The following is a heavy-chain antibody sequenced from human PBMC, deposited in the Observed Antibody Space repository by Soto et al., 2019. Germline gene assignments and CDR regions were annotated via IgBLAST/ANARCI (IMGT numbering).Heavy chain of an antibody. V-gene: IGHV1-18*01. J-gene: IGHJ3*02. Sequence: QVQLVQSGAEVKKPGASVKVSCKASGYTFTSYGISWVRQAPGQGLEWMGWISAYNGNTNYAQKLQGRVTMTTDTSTSTAYMELRSLRSDDTAVYYCARDPPCRLYYDFWSGYSTPDAFDIWGQGTMVTVSS. D-gene: IGHD3-3*01. CDR1: GYTFTSYG. CDR3: ARDPPCRLYYDFWSGYSTPDAFDI. CDR2: ISAYNGNT.